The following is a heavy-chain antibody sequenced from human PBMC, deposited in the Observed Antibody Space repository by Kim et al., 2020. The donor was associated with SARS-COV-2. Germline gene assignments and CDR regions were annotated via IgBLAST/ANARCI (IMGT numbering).Heavy chain of an antibody. CDR1: GYTFTNHA. Sequence: ASVKVSCKASGYTFTNHAINWVRQAPGRGLEWMGWINTDTGSPTYAPDFTGRFVFSLDTSVSTAYLQIRSLEAEDTALYYFARVGWGGYGCSDSWGQGTL. CDR3: ARVGWGGYGCSDS. CDR2: INTDTGSP. D-gene: IGHD3-16*02. J-gene: IGHJ4*02. V-gene: IGHV7-4-1*01.